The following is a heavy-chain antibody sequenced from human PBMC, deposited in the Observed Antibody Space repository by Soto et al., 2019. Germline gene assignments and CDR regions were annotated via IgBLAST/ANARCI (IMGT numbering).Heavy chain of an antibody. Sequence: GSLGLSCAASGFTFSSYNMNLVRQAPGKGLEWVSSISSTSSYIYYADSVKGRFTNSRDNVKNSLYLQMNSLRAEDTAVYCCASDTYYDSSRYWSYWGQGTLVTVSS. CDR3: ASDTYYDSSRYWSY. D-gene: IGHD3-22*01. CDR2: ISSTSSYI. J-gene: IGHJ4*02. V-gene: IGHV3-21*01. CDR1: GFTFSSYN.